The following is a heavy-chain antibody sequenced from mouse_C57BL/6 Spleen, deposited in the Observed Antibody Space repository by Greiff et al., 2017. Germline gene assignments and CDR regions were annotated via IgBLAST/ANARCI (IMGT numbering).Heavy chain of an antibody. CDR1: GYTFTSYW. CDR3: ARIPIYYYGSRPYYAMDY. D-gene: IGHD1-1*01. Sequence: QVQLQQPGAELVMPGASVKLSCKASGYTFTSYWMHWVKQRPGQGLEWIGEIDPSDSYTNYNQKFKGKSTLTVDKSSSTAYMQLSSLSSEDSAVYYCARIPIYYYGSRPYYAMDYWGQGTSVTVSS. V-gene: IGHV1-69*01. CDR2: IDPSDSYT. J-gene: IGHJ4*01.